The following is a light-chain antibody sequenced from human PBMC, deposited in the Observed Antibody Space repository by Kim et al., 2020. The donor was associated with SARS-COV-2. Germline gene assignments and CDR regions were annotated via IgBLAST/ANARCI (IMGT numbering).Light chain of an antibody. V-gene: IGKV1-39*01. J-gene: IGKJ4*01. Sequence: DIQMTQSPSSLSASVGDRVTITCRPSQRISTYLNWYQQQPGKAPRLLIYAASSLQSGVPSRFSGSGSGTDFTLTINSLQPEDFATYYCQQSFTTPLLTFGGGTKVDIK. CDR1: QRISTY. CDR3: QQSFTTPLLT. CDR2: AAS.